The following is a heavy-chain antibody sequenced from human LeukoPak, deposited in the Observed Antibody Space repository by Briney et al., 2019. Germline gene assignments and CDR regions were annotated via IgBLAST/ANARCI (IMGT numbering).Heavy chain of an antibody. CDR2: IYSSGSE. J-gene: IGHJ4*02. CDR3: ARLPSGDY. CDR1: GFTFSSYA. V-gene: IGHV3-23*05. D-gene: IGHD2-21*02. Sequence: GGSLRLSCAASGFTFSSYAMTWVRQAPGKGLEWVSVIYSSGSEYYAGSVEGRFTISRDNSKNMLYLQMNSLRAEDTAVYYCARLPSGDYWGQGTLVTVSS.